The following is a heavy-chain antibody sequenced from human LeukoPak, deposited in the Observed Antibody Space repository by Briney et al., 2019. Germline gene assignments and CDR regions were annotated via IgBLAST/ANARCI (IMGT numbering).Heavy chain of an antibody. V-gene: IGHV3-23*01. Sequence: GGTLRLSCAASGFTFSNHGMNWVRQAPGKGLEWLSGVSPPGGGTYYADSVKGRFTISRDDSKNTLSLQMNSLRGEDTAVYYCAKDDAWGRYKDWGQGTLVTVSS. J-gene: IGHJ1*01. CDR3: AKDDAWGRYKD. D-gene: IGHD3-16*01. CDR1: GFTFSNHG. CDR2: VSPPGGGT.